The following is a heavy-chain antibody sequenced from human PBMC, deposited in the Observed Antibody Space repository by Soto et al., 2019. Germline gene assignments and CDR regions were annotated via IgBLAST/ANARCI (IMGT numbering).Heavy chain of an antibody. CDR2: IYYSGST. D-gene: IGHD1-20*01. V-gene: IGHV4-59*01. CDR1: GGSISSYY. J-gene: IGHJ6*02. Sequence: PSETLSLTCTVSGGSISSYYWSWIRQPPGKGLEWIGYIYYSGSTNYNPSLKSRVTISVDTSKNQFSLKLSSVTAADTAVYYCARSVNWYHYYGMDVWGQGTTVTVSS. CDR3: ARSVNWYHYYGMDV.